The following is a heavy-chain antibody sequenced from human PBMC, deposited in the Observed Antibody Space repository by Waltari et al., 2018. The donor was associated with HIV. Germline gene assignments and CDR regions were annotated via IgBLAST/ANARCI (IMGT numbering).Heavy chain of an antibody. CDR3: VGLVGITLKIDY. Sequence: QVHLQESGPGLVRPSETLSLTCTASGGSVSGSSLSWGWIRQTPGKGLDWIGTIYYSGTTIYNPSLNSRVTISADTSKNQLSLKLNSVTAADTAVYYCVGLVGITLKIDYWGQGTLVPVSP. J-gene: IGHJ4*02. CDR1: GGSVSGSSLS. V-gene: IGHV4-39*01. D-gene: IGHD2-15*01. CDR2: IYYSGTT.